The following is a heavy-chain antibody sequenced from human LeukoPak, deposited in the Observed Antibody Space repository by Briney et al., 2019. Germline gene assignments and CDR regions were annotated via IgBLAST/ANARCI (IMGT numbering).Heavy chain of an antibody. CDR1: GRTINGSY. Sequence: PSETLTLTCAVSGRTINGSYRRWVRQPPGKGLEWIGYIYYSGSTNYNPSLKSRVTISLHTNGNQFSLKLSSVTAADTAESYFSTASRDSRCFDYWGQGTLVTVSS. CDR2: IYYSGST. D-gene: IGHD2/OR15-2a*01. CDR3: STASRDSRCFDY. V-gene: IGHV4-59*01. J-gene: IGHJ4*02.